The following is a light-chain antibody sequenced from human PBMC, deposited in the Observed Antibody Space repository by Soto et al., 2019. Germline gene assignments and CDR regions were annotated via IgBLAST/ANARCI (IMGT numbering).Light chain of an antibody. V-gene: IGKV4-1*01. J-gene: IGKJ1*01. Sequence: DIVMTQTPDSLAVSLGERATIKCKSSQSVLYNSNNDSYLTWYQHKPGQSPRVLIYWASTRESGVPDRFSGSGSGTDFTLTISSLQAEDVAVYYCQQYYNIPWTFGQGTKVEIK. CDR3: QQYYNIPWT. CDR2: WAS. CDR1: QSVLYNSNNDSY.